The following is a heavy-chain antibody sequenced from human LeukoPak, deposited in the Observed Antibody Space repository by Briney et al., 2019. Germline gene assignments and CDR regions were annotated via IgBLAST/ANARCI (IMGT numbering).Heavy chain of an antibody. CDR3: ARDFHDSSGSLDY. J-gene: IGHJ4*02. D-gene: IGHD3-22*01. Sequence: PSQTLSLTCAVYGGSFSGYYWSWIRQPPGKGLEWIGEINHSGSTNYNPSLKSRVTISVDTSKNQFSLKLSSVTAADTAVYYCARDFHDSSGSLDYWGQGTLVTVSS. CDR1: GGSFSGYY. V-gene: IGHV4-34*01. CDR2: INHSGST.